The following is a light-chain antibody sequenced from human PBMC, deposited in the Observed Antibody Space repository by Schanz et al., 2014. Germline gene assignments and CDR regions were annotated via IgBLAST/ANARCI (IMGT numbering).Light chain of an antibody. V-gene: IGLV2-8*01. Sequence: QSVLTQPASVSGSPGQSITISCTGTSSDVGNNKFVSWYQQHPGKAPKLMIYEVNKRPSGVPDRFTGSKSGNTASLTVSGLQAEDEADYYCCSYAGTYTYVFGTGTKVTVL. J-gene: IGLJ1*01. CDR3: CSYAGTYTYV. CDR1: SSDVGNNKF. CDR2: EVN.